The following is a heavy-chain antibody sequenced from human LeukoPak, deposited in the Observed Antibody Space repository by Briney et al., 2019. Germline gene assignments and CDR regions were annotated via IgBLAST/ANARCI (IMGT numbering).Heavy chain of an antibody. CDR3: ARDGHYGSGSYSY. Sequence: PSQTLSLTCTVSGGSISSGDYYWRWIRQPPGRGLEWIGYIYYSGSTYYNPSLKSRVTISVDTSKNQFSLKLSSVTAADTAVYYCARDGHYGSGSYSYWGQGTLVTVSS. CDR2: IYYSGST. V-gene: IGHV4-30-4*01. J-gene: IGHJ4*02. CDR1: GGSISSGDYY. D-gene: IGHD3-10*01.